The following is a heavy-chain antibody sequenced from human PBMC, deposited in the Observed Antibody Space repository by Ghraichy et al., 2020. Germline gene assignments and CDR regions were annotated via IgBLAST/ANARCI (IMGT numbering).Heavy chain of an antibody. V-gene: IGHV4-59*01. CDR1: GGSISSYY. CDR2: IYYTGST. D-gene: IGHD3-16*01. Sequence: SETLSLTCTVSGGSISSYYWIWIRQPPGKGLEWIGYIYYTGSTNYNPSLKSRVTMSVDTSKNQLSLHLTSVTAADTAVYYCARDGLGRGMSFDIWGQGTVVTVSS. CDR3: ARDGLGRGMSFDI. J-gene: IGHJ3*02.